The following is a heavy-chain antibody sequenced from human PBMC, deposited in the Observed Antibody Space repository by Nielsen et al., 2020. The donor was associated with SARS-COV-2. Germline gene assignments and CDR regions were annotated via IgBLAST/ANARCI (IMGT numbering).Heavy chain of an antibody. J-gene: IGHJ4*02. Sequence: WIRQPPGKGLEWVAVIGYDGGNKHYGGSVKGRFTISRDNSKNRVDLQMNSLRGDDTAVYYCSRDKSGSLFDLWSGHESHYFDYWGQGTLVTVSS. CDR2: IGYDGGNK. V-gene: IGHV3-33*01. CDR3: SRDKSGSLFDLWSGHESHYFDY. D-gene: IGHD3-3*01.